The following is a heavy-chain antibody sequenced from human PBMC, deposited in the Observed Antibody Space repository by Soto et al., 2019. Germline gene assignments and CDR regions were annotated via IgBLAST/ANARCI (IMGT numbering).Heavy chain of an antibody. CDR1: GGSISNSSYY. CDR3: TRLQRRWLSRDS. J-gene: IGHJ4*02. Sequence: QLQLQESGPGLVKPAETLSLTCTVSGGSISNSSYYWGWIRQPPGKGLEWIGHIYYTGTSYSNPSLKGRVTLSVDTSKNQFSLKLNSMTAADTAVFYCTRLQRRWLSRDSWGQGTLVTVSS. V-gene: IGHV4-39*01. CDR2: IYYTGTS. D-gene: IGHD5-12*01.